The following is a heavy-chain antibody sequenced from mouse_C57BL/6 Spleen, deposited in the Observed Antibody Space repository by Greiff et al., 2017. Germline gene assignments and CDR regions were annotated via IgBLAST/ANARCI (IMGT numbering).Heavy chain of an antibody. CDR3: TTWRWLLPCAY. Sequence: EVQLQQSGAELVRPGASVKLSCTASGFNIKDYYMHWVKQRPEQGLEWIGRIDPEDGDTEYAPKFQGKATMTADTSSNTAYLQLSSLTSEDTAVYYCTTWRWLLPCAYGGQGTLVTVSA. CDR2: IDPEDGDT. CDR1: GFNIKDYY. J-gene: IGHJ3*01. D-gene: IGHD2-3*01. V-gene: IGHV14-1*01.